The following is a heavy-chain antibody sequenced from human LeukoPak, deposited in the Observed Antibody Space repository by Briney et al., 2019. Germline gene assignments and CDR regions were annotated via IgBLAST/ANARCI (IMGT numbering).Heavy chain of an antibody. J-gene: IGHJ5*02. Sequence: SETLSLTCTVSGDSISSYYWAWVRQPPGKGLEWIGYIYTRGTTTYNPSLKSRVTISPDTSKNQISLKLSSVIAADTAVYYCAREAGDCFDPCGQGIVVTVSS. CDR2: IYTRGTT. V-gene: IGHV4-4*08. CDR1: GDSISSYY. CDR3: AREAGDCFDP. D-gene: IGHD6-13*01.